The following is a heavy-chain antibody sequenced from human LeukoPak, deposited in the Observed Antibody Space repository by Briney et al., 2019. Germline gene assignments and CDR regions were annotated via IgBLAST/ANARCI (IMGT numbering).Heavy chain of an antibody. D-gene: IGHD3-3*01. Sequence: GASVKVSCKASGYTFTSYAISWVRQAPGQGLEWMGWISTHNGHTNCAQKLQGRVTMTTDTSTSTAYLELRSLRSDDTAVYYCAREDNLMDFWSGYSDYWGQGTLVTVSS. CDR3: AREDNLMDFWSGYSDY. CDR2: ISTHNGHT. J-gene: IGHJ4*02. CDR1: GYTFTSYA. V-gene: IGHV1-18*01.